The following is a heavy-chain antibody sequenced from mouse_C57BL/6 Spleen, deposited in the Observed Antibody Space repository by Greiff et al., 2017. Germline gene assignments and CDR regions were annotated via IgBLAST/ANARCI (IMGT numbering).Heavy chain of an antibody. CDR3: ARGQGGYFDY. CDR1: GFTFSDYY. V-gene: IGHV5-16*01. J-gene: IGHJ2*01. CDR2: INYDGSST. Sequence: EVKLMESEGGLVQPGSSMKLSCTASGFTFSDYYMAWVRQVPEKGLEWVANINYDGSSTYYLDSLKSRFIISRDNAKNILYLQMSSLKSEDTATYYCARGQGGYFDYWGQGTTLTVSS.